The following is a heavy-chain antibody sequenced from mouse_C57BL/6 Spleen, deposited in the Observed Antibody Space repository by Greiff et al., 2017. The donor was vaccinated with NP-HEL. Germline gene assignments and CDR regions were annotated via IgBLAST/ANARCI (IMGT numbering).Heavy chain of an antibody. CDR2: IWRGGST. V-gene: IGHV2-5*01. J-gene: IGHJ4*01. CDR3: AIMITTYYYAMDY. CDR1: GFSLTSYG. D-gene: IGHD2-4*01. Sequence: VKLQESGPGLVQPSQSLSITCTVSGFSLTSYGVHWVRQSPGKGLEWLGVIWRGGSTDYNAAFLSRLSIITDNSKSQVFFKMNSLQADDTAIYYCAIMITTYYYAMDYWGQGTSVTVSS.